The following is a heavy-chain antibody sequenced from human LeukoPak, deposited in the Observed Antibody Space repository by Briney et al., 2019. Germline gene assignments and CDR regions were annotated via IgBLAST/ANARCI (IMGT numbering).Heavy chain of an antibody. V-gene: IGHV3-48*01. CDR3: ARGPPLFDP. J-gene: IGHJ5*02. CDR2: ISTGGDTI. Sequence: GGSLRLSCAVSGFTFSDYSMNWVRQSPGKGLEWISYISTGGDTIYYADSVKGRFTISSDNAKKSLYLQMNSLRAEDTAVYYCARGPPLFDPWGQGTLVTVSS. CDR1: GFTFSDYS.